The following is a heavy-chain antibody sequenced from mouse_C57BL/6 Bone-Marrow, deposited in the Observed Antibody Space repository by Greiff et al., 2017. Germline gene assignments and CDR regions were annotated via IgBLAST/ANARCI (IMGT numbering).Heavy chain of an antibody. CDR1: GFTFSSYT. V-gene: IGHV5-9*01. D-gene: IGHD2-3*01. CDR3: ARHGYYSYWYFGV. CDR2: ISGGGGNT. Sequence: EVKLMESGGGLVKPGGSLKLSCAASGFTFSSYTMSWVRQTPEKRLAWVATISGGGGNTYYPDSVKGRFTISRDNAKNTLYLQMSSLRSEDTALYYCARHGYYSYWYFGVWGTGTTVTVSS. J-gene: IGHJ1*03.